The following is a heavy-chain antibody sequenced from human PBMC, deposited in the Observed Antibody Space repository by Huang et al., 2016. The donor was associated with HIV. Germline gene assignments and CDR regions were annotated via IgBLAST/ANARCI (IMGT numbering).Heavy chain of an antibody. J-gene: IGHJ4*02. CDR2: INPKRGVP. CDR3: ARDWSFGSSTSPAD. V-gene: IGHV1-2*02. Sequence: QVQLVQSGAEVKNPGASVRVSCKASGYTFTDSNIHWVRQAPGQGLEWMGWINPKRGVPIYAQRFQGRITMTRDTTISTVHMDLRRIQSDDTAVYFCARDWSFGSSTSPADWGQGTLVTVSS. D-gene: IGHD6-6*01. CDR1: GYTFTDSN.